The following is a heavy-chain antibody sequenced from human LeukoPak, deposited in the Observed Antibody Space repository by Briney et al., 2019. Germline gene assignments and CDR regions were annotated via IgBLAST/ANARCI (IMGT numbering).Heavy chain of an antibody. CDR1: GYTFTSYD. V-gene: IGHV1-8*01. CDR3: ARIAAAGPRDY. J-gene: IGHJ4*02. CDR2: MNPNSGNT. Sequence: GASVTVSFKASGYTFTSYDIHWVRQAPGQGLEWMGWMNPNSGNTGYAQKFQGRVTMTRNTSISTAYMELSSLRSEDTAVYYCARIAAAGPRDYWGQGTLVTVSS. D-gene: IGHD6-13*01.